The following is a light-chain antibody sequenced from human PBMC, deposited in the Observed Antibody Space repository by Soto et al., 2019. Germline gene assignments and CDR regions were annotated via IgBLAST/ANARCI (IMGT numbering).Light chain of an antibody. CDR1: SSNIGAGYD. V-gene: IGLV1-40*01. CDR2: GNN. Sequence: QAVVTQPPSVSGAPGQRVTISCTGSSSNIGAGYDVHWYQQLPRTAPKLLIYGNNNRPSGVPDRMSGSKSDTSASLAITGLQAEDEAEYYCQSYDSSLSGPVFGGGTKLTVL. J-gene: IGLJ2*01. CDR3: QSYDSSLSGPV.